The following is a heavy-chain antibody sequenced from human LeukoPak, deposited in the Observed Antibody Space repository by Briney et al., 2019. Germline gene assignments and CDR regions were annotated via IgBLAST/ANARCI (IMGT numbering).Heavy chain of an antibody. Sequence: KASETLSLTCTVSGGSISTYYWSWIRQSPGKGLEWIGYISYTVTSNYNPSLKSRVTISVDTSKNQFSLKLSSVTAADTAVYYCARVGDWNDLVYWGQGILVTVSS. CDR1: GGSISTYY. V-gene: IGHV4-59*01. D-gene: IGHD1-1*01. J-gene: IGHJ4*02. CDR2: ISYTVTS. CDR3: ARVGDWNDLVY.